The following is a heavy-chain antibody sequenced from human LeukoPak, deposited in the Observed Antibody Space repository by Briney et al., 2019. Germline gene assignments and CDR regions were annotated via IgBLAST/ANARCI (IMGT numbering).Heavy chain of an antibody. CDR3: ARGRWSNFDY. D-gene: IGHD2-8*01. Sequence: SSETLSLTCTVSGGSISSYYWSWIRQPPGKGLEWIGEINHSGSTNYNPSLKSRVTISVDTSKNQFSLKLSSVAAADTAVYYCARGRWSNFDYWGQGTLVTVSS. J-gene: IGHJ4*02. CDR2: INHSGST. CDR1: GGSISSYY. V-gene: IGHV4-34*01.